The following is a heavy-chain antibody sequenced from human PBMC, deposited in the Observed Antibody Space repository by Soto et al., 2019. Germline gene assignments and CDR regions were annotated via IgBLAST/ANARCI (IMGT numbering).Heavy chain of an antibody. D-gene: IGHD4-17*01. J-gene: IGHJ4*02. CDR3: AREDYRDHGGLDH. CDR2: ISSSGTYE. V-gene: IGHV3-21*01. CDR1: GFIFRTYS. Sequence: GGSLRLSCPASGFIFRTYSFNWVRQAPGKGLEWVSSISSSGTYEYYAGSVRGRFTISRDNAKNSLYLQMNSLRAEDTALYYCAREDYRDHGGLDHWGQGTLVTVSS.